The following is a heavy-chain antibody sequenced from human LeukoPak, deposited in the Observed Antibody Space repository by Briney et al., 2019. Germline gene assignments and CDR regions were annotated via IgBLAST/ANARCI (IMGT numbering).Heavy chain of an antibody. CDR1: GYTFTSYD. CDR2: IIPIFGTA. V-gene: IGHV1-69*05. D-gene: IGHD1-26*01. J-gene: IGHJ5*02. CDR3: ARDNSVGDNAWWFDP. Sequence: ASVKVSCKASGYTFTSYDINWVRQATGQGLEWMGGIIPIFGTANYAQKFQGRVTMTRDMSTSTDYMELSSLRSEDTAIYYCARDNSVGDNAWWFDPWGQGTLVAVSS.